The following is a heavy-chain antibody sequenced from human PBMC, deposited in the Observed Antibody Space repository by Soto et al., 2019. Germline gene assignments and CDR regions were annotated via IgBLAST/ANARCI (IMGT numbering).Heavy chain of an antibody. CDR2: LSGDGRST. V-gene: IGHV3-64D*06. Sequence: GGSLRLSCSASGFTFRSYAIHWVRQAPGKGLEYVSALSGDGRSTYYADSVKGRFTVFRDNSKNTLFLQMSSLRVEDTAVYYCVKGNWAYSYNNWFDPWGQGT. D-gene: IGHD5-18*01. CDR1: GFTFRSYA. J-gene: IGHJ5*02. CDR3: VKGNWAYSYNNWFDP.